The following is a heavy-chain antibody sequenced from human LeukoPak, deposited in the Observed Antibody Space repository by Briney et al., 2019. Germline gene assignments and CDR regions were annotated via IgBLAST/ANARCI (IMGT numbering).Heavy chain of an antibody. V-gene: IGHV3-48*04. D-gene: IGHD1-26*01. CDR1: GFSLRSYA. CDR2: ISGTI. CDR3: AREAPSGSYTYSLGY. J-gene: IGHJ4*02. Sequence: GGSLRLSCGVSGFSLRSYAMNWARQAPGKGLEWVSSISGTIHYADSLKGRFTISRDNTKNSLYLQMNSLRAEDTAVYYCAREAPSGSYTYSLGYWGQGTLVIVSS.